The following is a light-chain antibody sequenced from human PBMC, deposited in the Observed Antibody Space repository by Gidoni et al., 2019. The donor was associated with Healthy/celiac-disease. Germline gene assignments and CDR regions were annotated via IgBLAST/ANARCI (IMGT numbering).Light chain of an antibody. V-gene: IGKV3-11*01. CDR2: DAS. J-gene: IGKJ4*01. CDR3: QQRSNWPPSLT. Sequence: EMVLTQSPATLSLSPGERATLSCRASQSVSSYLAWYQQKPGQAPRLLIYDASNRATGIPARFSGSGSGTDFTLTISSLAPEDFAVYYCQQRSNWPPSLTFGGGTKVEIK. CDR1: QSVSSY.